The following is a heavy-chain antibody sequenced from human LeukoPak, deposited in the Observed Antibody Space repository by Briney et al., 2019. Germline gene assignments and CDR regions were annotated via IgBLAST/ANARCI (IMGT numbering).Heavy chain of an antibody. CDR2: ISAYNGNT. V-gene: IGHV1-18*01. Sequence: ASVKVSCKASGGTFSSYAISWVRQAPGQGLEWMGWISAYNGNTNYAQKLQGRVTMTTDTSTSTAYMELRSLRSDDTAVYYCAREVTMVRGPLYCYYMDVWGKGTTVTVSS. CDR3: AREVTMVRGPLYCYYMDV. D-gene: IGHD3-10*01. J-gene: IGHJ6*03. CDR1: GGTFSSYA.